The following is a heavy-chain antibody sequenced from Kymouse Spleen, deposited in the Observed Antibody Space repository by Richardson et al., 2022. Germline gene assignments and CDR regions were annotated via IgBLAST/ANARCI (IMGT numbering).Heavy chain of an antibody. CDR2: IWYDGSNK. CDR3: AREQWNFPYYYYGMDV. J-gene: IGHJ6*02. D-gene: IGHD1-7*01,IGHD6-19*01. Sequence: QVQLVESGGGVVQPGRSLRLSCAASGFTFSSYGMHWVRQAPGKGLEWVAVIWYDGSNKYYADSVKGRFTISRDNSKNTLYLQMNSLRAEDTAVYYCAREQWNFPYYYYGMDVWGQGTTVTVSS. CDR1: GFTFSSYG. V-gene: IGHV3-33*01.